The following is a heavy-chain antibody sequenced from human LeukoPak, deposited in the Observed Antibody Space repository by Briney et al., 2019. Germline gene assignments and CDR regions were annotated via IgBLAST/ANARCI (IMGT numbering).Heavy chain of an antibody. J-gene: IGHJ1*01. D-gene: IGHD3-3*02. V-gene: IGHV3-15*01. CDR3: TTVTHFNL. Sequence: GGSLRLSCVGSGFTFSNAWMNWVRQAPGKGLEWVGRVTSKAVGETTDYAAPVKGRFTISRDDSKNMVYLQMNSLSPEDTAVYYCTTVTHFNLGGQGTLVTVSS. CDR1: GFTFSNAW. CDR2: VTSKAVGETT.